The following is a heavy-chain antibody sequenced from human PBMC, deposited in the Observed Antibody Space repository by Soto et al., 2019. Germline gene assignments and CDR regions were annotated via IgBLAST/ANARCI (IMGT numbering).Heavy chain of an antibody. Sequence: GWSLRLSCAASGFTFSSYSMNWVRQAPGKGLEWVSSISSSSSYIYYADSVKGRFTISRDNAKNSLYLQMNSLRAEDTAVYYCARDHNWNYAAFDYWGQGTLVTVS. J-gene: IGHJ4*02. CDR3: ARDHNWNYAAFDY. CDR1: GFTFSSYS. V-gene: IGHV3-21*01. CDR2: ISSSSSYI. D-gene: IGHD1-7*01.